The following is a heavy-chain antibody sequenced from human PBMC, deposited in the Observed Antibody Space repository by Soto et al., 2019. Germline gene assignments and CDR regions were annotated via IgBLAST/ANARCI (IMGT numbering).Heavy chain of an antibody. J-gene: IGHJ3*02. D-gene: IGHD6-19*01. V-gene: IGHV3-33*01. Sequence: GGSLRLSCAASGFTFSSYGMHWVRQAPGKGLEWVAVIWYDGSNKYYADSVKGRFTISRDNSKNTLYLQMNSLRAEDTAVYYCARAPYSSGSGHAFDIWGQGTMVTVSS. CDR2: IWYDGSNK. CDR3: ARAPYSSGSGHAFDI. CDR1: GFTFSSYG.